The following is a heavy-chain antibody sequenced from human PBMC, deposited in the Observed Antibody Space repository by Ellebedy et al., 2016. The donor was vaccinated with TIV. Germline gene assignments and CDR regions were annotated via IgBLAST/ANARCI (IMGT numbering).Heavy chain of an antibody. CDR2: INPNSGGT. Sequence: AASVKVSCKASGYTFTGYYMHWVRQAPGQGLDWMGWINPNSGGTNYAQKFQGWVTMTRDTSISTAYMELSRLRSDDTAVFYCSRERSSSWYGIRYYDMDVWGQGTTVTVSS. CDR3: SRERSSSWYGIRYYDMDV. D-gene: IGHD6-13*01. CDR1: GYTFTGYY. V-gene: IGHV1-2*04. J-gene: IGHJ6*02.